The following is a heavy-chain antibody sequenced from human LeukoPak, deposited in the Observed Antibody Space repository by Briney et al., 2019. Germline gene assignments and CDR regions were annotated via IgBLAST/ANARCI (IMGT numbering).Heavy chain of an antibody. CDR2: ISVSGNT. J-gene: IGHJ4*02. CDR3: AKDGRRHIVVVTAYYFDY. D-gene: IGHD2-21*02. Sequence: GGSLRLSCAASGLTLSSYAMSWVRQGPGKGLEWVSAISVSGNTYHADSVKGRFTISRDSSKNTLYLQMNSLRAEDTAVYYCAKDGRRHIVVVTAYYFDYWGQGTLVTVSS. CDR1: GLTLSSYA. V-gene: IGHV3-23*01.